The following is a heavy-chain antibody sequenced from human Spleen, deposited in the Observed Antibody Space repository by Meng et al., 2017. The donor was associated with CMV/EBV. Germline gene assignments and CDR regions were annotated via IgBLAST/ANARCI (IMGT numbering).Heavy chain of an antibody. V-gene: IGHV1-8*03. CDR2: MNPNSGNT. J-gene: IGHJ4*02. Sequence: ASVKVSCKASGYTFTSYDINWVRQATGQGLEWMGWMNPNSGNTGYAQKFQGRVTITRNTSISTAYMELSSLRSEDTAVYYCARDLYASSADHFDYWGQGTLVTVSS. CDR3: ARDLYASSADHFDY. D-gene: IGHD2/OR15-2a*01. CDR1: GYTFTSYD.